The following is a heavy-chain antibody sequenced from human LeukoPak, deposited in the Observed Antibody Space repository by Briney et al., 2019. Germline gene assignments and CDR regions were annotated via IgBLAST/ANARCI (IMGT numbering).Heavy chain of an antibody. CDR3: ARDQLSITIFGVVTDDAFDI. CDR1: GGSISSYY. CDR2: IYYSGST. D-gene: IGHD3-3*01. Sequence: SETLSLTRTVSGGSISSYYWSWIRQPPGKGLDWIGYIYYSGSTNYNPSLKSRVTISVDTSKNQFSLKLSSVTAADTAVYYCARDQLSITIFGVVTDDAFDIWGQGTMVTVSS. J-gene: IGHJ3*02. V-gene: IGHV4-59*12.